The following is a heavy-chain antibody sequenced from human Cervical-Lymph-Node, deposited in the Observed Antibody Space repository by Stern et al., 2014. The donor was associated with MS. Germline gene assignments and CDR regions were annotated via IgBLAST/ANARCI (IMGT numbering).Heavy chain of an antibody. Sequence: QVQLVQSGPGLVKPSETLSLTCTVSGGSLSSYYWSWIRQPPGKGLEWIGDIYYRGSTNYNPSPKSRVTISVETSTNQFSLKLSSVTAADTAVYYCARDRGGAADYWGQGTLVTVSS. CDR3: ARDRGGAADY. CDR2: IYYRGST. CDR1: GGSLSSYY. V-gene: IGHV4-59*01. J-gene: IGHJ4*02. D-gene: IGHD1-26*01.